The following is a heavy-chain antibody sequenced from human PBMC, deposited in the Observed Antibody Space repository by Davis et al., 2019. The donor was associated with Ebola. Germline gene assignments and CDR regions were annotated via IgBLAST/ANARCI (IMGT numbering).Heavy chain of an antibody. CDR1: GFTFSSYA. Sequence: GESLKISCAASGFTFSSYAMHWVRQAPGKGLEWVAVISYDGSNKYYADSVKGRFTISRDNAKNSLYLQMNSLRAEDTAVYYCARFILWQWRWFDPWGQGTLVTVSS. J-gene: IGHJ5*02. D-gene: IGHD6-19*01. CDR2: ISYDGSNK. V-gene: IGHV3-30-3*01. CDR3: ARFILWQWRWFDP.